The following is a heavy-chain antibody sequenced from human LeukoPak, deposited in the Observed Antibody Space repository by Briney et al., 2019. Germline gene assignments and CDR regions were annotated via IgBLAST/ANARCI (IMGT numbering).Heavy chain of an antibody. CDR1: GGSFSGYY. Sequence: PSETLSLTCAVYGGSFSGYYWSWIRQPPGKGLEWIGEINHSGSTNYNPSLKSRVTISVDTSKNQFSLKLSSVTAADTAVYYCAGIIYSSGWHWEGYWGQGTLVTVSS. CDR3: AGIIYSSGWHWEGY. J-gene: IGHJ4*02. V-gene: IGHV4-34*01. D-gene: IGHD6-19*01. CDR2: INHSGST.